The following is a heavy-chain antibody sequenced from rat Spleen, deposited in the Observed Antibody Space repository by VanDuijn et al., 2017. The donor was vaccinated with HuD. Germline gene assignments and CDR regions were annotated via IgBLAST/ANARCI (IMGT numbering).Heavy chain of an antibody. CDR2: ISSDGGRN. V-gene: IGHV5-29*01. CDR3: TRRGSLDYSSDGYFDY. CDR1: GFTFKNYG. Sequence: EVQLVESGGGLVQPGRSLKLSCAASGFTFKNYGMAWVRQAPAKGLEWVATISSDGGRNFYRDSVKGRFTISRDNAKSALYLQMNSLRSEDTATYYCTRRGSLDYSSDGYFDYWGQGVMVTVSS. J-gene: IGHJ2*01. D-gene: IGHD1-8*01.